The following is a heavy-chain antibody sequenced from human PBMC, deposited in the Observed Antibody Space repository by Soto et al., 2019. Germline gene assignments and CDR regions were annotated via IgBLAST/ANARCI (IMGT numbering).Heavy chain of an antibody. CDR2: IYHSGST. Sequence: SETLSLTCAVSGGSNSSRNWWSWVRQPPGKGLEWIGDIYHSGSTNYNPSLKSLVTISVDKSKNQFSLKLSSVTASDTAVYYCARAIDTGDYYYYYMDVWGKGTTVTVSS. CDR1: GGSNSSRNW. CDR3: ARAIDTGDYYYYYMDV. J-gene: IGHJ6*03. V-gene: IGHV4-4*02. D-gene: IGHD2-8*02.